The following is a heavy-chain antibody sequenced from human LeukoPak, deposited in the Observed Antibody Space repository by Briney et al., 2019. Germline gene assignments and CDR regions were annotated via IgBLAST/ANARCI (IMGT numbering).Heavy chain of an antibody. V-gene: IGHV4-59*08. CDR1: SGSMNSYY. CDR3: ARLRYSNIGYSSPIDS. CDR2: IYYSGNT. Sequence: SETLSLTCTVSSGSMNSYYWSWIRQPPGKGLEWIGYIYYSGNTNYNPSLKSRVTISVDTSKNQFSLKLSSVTAADTAVYYCARLRYSNIGYSSPIDSWGQGTLVTVSS. J-gene: IGHJ4*02. D-gene: IGHD5-18*01.